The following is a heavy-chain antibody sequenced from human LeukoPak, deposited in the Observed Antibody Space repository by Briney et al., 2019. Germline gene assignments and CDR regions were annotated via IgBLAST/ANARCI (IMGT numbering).Heavy chain of an antibody. V-gene: IGHV4-39*07. CDR1: GYSISSSSYY. Sequence: TSETLSLTCTVSGYSISSSSYYWGWIRQPPGKGLEWIGSIYYSGSTYYNPSLKSRVTISVDTSKNQFSLKLSPVTAADTAVYYCARGRPVLRYFDWLPRAFDIWGQGTMVTVSS. J-gene: IGHJ3*02. D-gene: IGHD3-9*01. CDR2: IYYSGST. CDR3: ARGRPVLRYFDWLPRAFDI.